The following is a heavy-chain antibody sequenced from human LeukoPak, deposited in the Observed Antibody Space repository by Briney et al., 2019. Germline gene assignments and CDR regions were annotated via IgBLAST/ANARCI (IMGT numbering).Heavy chain of an antibody. V-gene: IGHV1-2*02. J-gene: IGHJ3*02. CDR3: AREENSSGWYACAFDI. CDR1: VYTFTCYY. CDR2: SNPNSGGT. Sequence: ASVKVSCKASVYTFTCYYVHWVRQAPGQGLEWMGWSNPNSGGTNYAQTFHGRVTMTRDTTIRTAYMELSRLRSDDTAVYYCAREENSSGWYACAFDIWGQGTMVTVSS. D-gene: IGHD6-19*01.